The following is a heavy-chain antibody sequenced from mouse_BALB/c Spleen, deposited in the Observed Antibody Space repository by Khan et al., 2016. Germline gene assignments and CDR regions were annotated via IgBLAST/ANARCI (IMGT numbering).Heavy chain of an antibody. D-gene: IGHD1-2*01. CDR1: GYTFTDYY. CDR3: ARSYYGYFAMDY. CDR2: IFPGSGST. V-gene: IGHV1-77*01. J-gene: IGHJ4*01. Sequence: QVQLQQSGTELPRPGASVKLSRKASGYTFTDYYLHWVMQRTGQGLEWIGEIFPGSGSTYYNEKFKGKASLTADTSSSTAYMRLSSLTSEDSAGYYCARSYYGYFAMDYWGHGASVTVSS.